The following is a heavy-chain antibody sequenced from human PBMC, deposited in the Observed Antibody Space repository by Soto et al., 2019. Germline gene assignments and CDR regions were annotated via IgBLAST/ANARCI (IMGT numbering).Heavy chain of an antibody. CDR2: IYYSGST. D-gene: IGHD2-15*01. CDR1: GGSVSSGSYY. Sequence: PSETLSLTCTVSGGSVSSGSYYWSWIRQPPGKGLEWIGYIYYSGSTNYDPSLKSRVTISVDTSKNQFSLKLSSVTAADTAVYYCARGKYCSGGSCYFYWGQGTLVTVSS. CDR3: ARGKYCSGGSCYFY. V-gene: IGHV4-61*01. J-gene: IGHJ4*02.